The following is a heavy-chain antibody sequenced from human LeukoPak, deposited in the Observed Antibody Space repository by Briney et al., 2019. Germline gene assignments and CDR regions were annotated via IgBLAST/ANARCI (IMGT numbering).Heavy chain of an antibody. J-gene: IGHJ4*02. Sequence: GGSLRLSCGASGFTFGNYGMHWVRQAPGKGLEWVAVISYDGSNNSYADSVKGLFTISRDNSKNTLYLQMNSLRAEDTAVYYCAKGSWDIVVVVAATNYYFDYWGQGTLVTVSS. V-gene: IGHV3-30*18. CDR2: ISYDGSNN. D-gene: IGHD2-15*01. CDR3: AKGSWDIVVVVAATNYYFDY. CDR1: GFTFGNYG.